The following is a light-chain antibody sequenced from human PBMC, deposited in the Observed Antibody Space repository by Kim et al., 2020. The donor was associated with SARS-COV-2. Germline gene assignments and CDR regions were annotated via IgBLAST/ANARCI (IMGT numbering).Light chain of an antibody. Sequence: PGQTARITCSGDKLGDKYACWYQQKPGQSPVLVIYQDSKRPSGIPERFSGSNSGNTATLTISGTQAMDEADYYCQAWDSSTAHVVFGGGTQLTVL. J-gene: IGLJ2*01. CDR1: KLGDKY. CDR3: QAWDSSTAHVV. V-gene: IGLV3-1*01. CDR2: QDS.